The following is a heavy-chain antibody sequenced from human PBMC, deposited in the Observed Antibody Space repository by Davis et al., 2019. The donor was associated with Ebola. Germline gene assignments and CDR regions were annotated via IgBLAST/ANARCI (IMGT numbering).Heavy chain of an antibody. CDR3: ARAGIFGVVMTPIDY. Sequence: GESLKISCAASGFTFSNYAISWVRQAPGKGLEWVSAITSVGNTFYADSVKGRFTISRDNSKNTVFLQMNSLTADDTAVYYCARAGIFGVVMTPIDYWGQGNVVTVSS. J-gene: IGHJ4*02. V-gene: IGHV3-23*01. CDR2: ITSVGNT. CDR1: GFTFSNYA. D-gene: IGHD3-3*01.